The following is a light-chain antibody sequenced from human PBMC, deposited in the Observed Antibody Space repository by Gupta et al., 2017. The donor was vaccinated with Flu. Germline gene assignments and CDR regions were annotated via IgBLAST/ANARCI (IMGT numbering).Light chain of an antibody. CDR2: DND. V-gene: IGLV1-51*01. CDR3: GTWDSGLRAGV. CDR1: SSNIGINY. Sequence: SSSNIGINYVSWYQHLPRTAPKLLIFDNDKHPSGIPDRFSGSKSGTSATLDITGLQAGDEADYYCGTWDSGLRAGVFGGGTKLTVL. J-gene: IGLJ3*02.